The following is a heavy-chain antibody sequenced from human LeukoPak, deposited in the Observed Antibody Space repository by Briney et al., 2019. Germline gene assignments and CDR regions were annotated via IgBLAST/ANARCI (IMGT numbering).Heavy chain of an antibody. CDR2: TNPNSGGT. J-gene: IGHJ6*02. CDR1: GSAFTATC. Sequence: ASVKASCRASGSAFTATCTDWGRQAPGQGLEWMGWTNPNSGGTNYAQKFQGRVTMTRDTSISTAYTAQSTLRSAAREVYYFACSACHGRGNYDYDYFIGMAVGGQGSTVTVSS. V-gene: IGHV1-2*02. D-gene: IGHD4-11*01. CDR3: ACSACHGRGNYDYDYFIGMAV.